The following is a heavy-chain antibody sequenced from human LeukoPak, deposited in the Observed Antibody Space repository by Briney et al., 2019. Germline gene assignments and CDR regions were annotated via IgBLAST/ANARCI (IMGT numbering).Heavy chain of an antibody. J-gene: IGHJ4*02. CDR2: IYTSGST. Sequence: PSETLSLTCTVSGVSISSYYWSWIRQPAGKGLEWIGRIYTSGSTNYNPSLKSRVTMSVDTSKNQFSLKLSSVTAADTAVYYCASERGHIVGAKPHFDYWGQGTLVTVSS. CDR3: ASERGHIVGAKPHFDY. D-gene: IGHD1-26*01. CDR1: GVSISSYY. V-gene: IGHV4-4*07.